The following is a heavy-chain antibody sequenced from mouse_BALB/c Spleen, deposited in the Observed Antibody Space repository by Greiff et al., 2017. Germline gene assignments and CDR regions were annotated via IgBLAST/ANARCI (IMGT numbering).Heavy chain of an antibody. CDR3: ARGSTVVPFDY. V-gene: IGHV5-6-5*01. Sequence: EVMLVESGGGLVKPGGSLKLSCAASGFTFSSYAMSWVRQTPEKRLEWVASISSGGSTYYPDSVKGRFTISRDNARNILYLQMSSLRSEDTAMYYCARGSTVVPFDYWGQGTTLTVSS. CDR1: GFTFSSYA. D-gene: IGHD1-1*01. J-gene: IGHJ2*01. CDR2: ISSGGST.